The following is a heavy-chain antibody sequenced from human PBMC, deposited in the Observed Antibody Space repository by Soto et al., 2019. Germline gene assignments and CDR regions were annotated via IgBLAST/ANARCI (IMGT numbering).Heavy chain of an antibody. CDR3: ARIPDCTNGVCYFDY. V-gene: IGHV2-70*01. J-gene: IGHJ4*02. D-gene: IGHD2-8*01. CDR2: IDWDDDK. Sequence: SGPTLVNPTQTLTLTCTFSGFSLSTSGMCVSWIRQPPGKALEWLALIDWDDDKYYSTSLKTRLTISKDTSKNQVVLTMTNMDPVDTATYYCARIPDCTNGVCYFDYWGQGTLVTVSS. CDR1: GFSLSTSGMC.